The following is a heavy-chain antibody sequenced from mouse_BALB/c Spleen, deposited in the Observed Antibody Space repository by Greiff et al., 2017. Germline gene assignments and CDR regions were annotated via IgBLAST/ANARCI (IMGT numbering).Heavy chain of an antibody. D-gene: IGHD2-1*01. CDR1: GFNIKDYY. V-gene: IGHV14-4*02. CDR3: KSYYGNYSYAMDY. Sequence: VQLQQSGAELVRSGASVKLSCTASGFNIKDYYMHWVKQRPEQGLEWIGWIDPENGDTEYAPKFQGKATMTADTSSNTAYLQLSSLTSEDTAVYYCKSYYGNYSYAMDYWGQGTSVTVSA. J-gene: IGHJ4*01. CDR2: IDPENGDT.